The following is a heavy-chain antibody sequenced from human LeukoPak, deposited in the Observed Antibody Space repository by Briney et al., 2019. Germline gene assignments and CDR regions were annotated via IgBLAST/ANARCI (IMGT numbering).Heavy chain of an antibody. CDR1: GFTFSSYW. Sequence: GGSLRLSCAASGFTFSSYWMTWVRQAPGKGLEWVANIKRDGSAKYYVDSVKGRFTISRDNAKNSLYLQMNSLRAEDTAVYYCARNLDGYYGSGSYDYWGQGTLVTVSS. CDR2: IKRDGSAK. V-gene: IGHV3-7*03. J-gene: IGHJ4*02. CDR3: ARNLDGYYGSGSYDY. D-gene: IGHD3-10*01.